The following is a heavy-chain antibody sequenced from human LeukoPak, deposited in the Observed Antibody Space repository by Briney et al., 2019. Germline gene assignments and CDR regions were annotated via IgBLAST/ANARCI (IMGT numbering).Heavy chain of an antibody. CDR2: IIPIFGTA. Sequence: SVKVSCKASGGTFSSYAISWVRQAPGQGLEWMGGIIPIFGTANYAQKFQGRVTITTDESTSTAYMELRSLRSDDTAVYYCARDPGLYDFWSGYPRLFDYWGQGTLVTVSS. J-gene: IGHJ4*02. CDR1: GGTFSSYA. V-gene: IGHV1-69*05. CDR3: ARDPGLYDFWSGYPRLFDY. D-gene: IGHD3-3*01.